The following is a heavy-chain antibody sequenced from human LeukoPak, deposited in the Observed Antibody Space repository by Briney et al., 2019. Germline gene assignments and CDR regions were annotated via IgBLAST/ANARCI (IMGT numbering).Heavy chain of an antibody. CDR3: AREWSGFDF. J-gene: IGHJ3*01. CDR2: ILHSGST. CDR1: GDSISSNNW. V-gene: IGHV4-4*02. D-gene: IGHD2-15*01. Sequence: SDTLSLTCAVSGDSISSNNWWSWVRQSPGKGLEWIGEILHSGSTNYNPSLKSRVTVSIDKSKHQFSLRLTSVTAADTAVYYCAREWSGFDFWGQGTTVTVSS.